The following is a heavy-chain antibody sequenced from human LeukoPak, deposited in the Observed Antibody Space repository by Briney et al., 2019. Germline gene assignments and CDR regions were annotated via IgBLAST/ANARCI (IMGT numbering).Heavy chain of an antibody. CDR3: ARDGAVVAATKYYYYYMDV. D-gene: IGHD2-15*01. J-gene: IGHJ6*03. Sequence: ASVKASCKASGYTFTSYYMHWVRQAPGQGLEWMGIINPSGGSTSYAQKFQGRVTMTRDTSTSTVYMELSSLRSEDTAVYYCARDGAVVAATKYYYYYMDVWGKGTTVTISS. CDR1: GYTFTSYY. CDR2: INPSGGST. V-gene: IGHV1-46*01.